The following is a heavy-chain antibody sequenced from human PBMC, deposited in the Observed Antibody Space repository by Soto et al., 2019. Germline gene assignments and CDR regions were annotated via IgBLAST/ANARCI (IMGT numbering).Heavy chain of an antibody. J-gene: IGHJ6*03. CDR2: INAGNGNT. V-gene: IGHV1-3*01. CDR1: GYTFTNYA. D-gene: IGHD2-2*01. Sequence: QVQLVQSGAEVEKPGASVKVSCKASGYTFTNYAVHWVRQAPGQRLEWMGWINAGNGNTRFSQNLQGRVTITRDTSARTVYMELSSLRSEATAVYYCARGHLAVVPVASWFYHIDVWGKGTTVTVSS. CDR3: ARGHLAVVPVASWFYHIDV.